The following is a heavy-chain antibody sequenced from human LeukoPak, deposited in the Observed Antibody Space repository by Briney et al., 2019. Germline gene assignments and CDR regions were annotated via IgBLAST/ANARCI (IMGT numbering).Heavy chain of an antibody. CDR1: GYTYTDYY. CDR2: INPNSGGT. D-gene: IGHD2-15*01. CDR3: ARSMSGGLGFFQS. V-gene: IGHV1-2*02. J-gene: IGHJ1*01. Sequence: ASVTVSCKASGYTYTDYYMHWVRQAPGQGLEWMGWINPNSGGTNYAQNFQGRATMTRDTSIRTAYMELSSLRSDDTAVYYCARSMSGGLGFFQSWGQGTLVAVSS.